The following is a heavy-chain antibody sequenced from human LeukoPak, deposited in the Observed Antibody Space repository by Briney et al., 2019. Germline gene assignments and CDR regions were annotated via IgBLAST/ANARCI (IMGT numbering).Heavy chain of an antibody. Sequence: ASVKVSCKASGYTFTGYYMHWVRQAPGQGLEWMGWINPNSGGTNYAQKFQGRVTMTRDTSISTAYMELSRLRSDDTAVYYCARDRGDSSGYYYNSFDYWGQGTLVTVSS. V-gene: IGHV1-2*02. CDR2: INPNSGGT. D-gene: IGHD3-22*01. CDR1: GYTFTGYY. CDR3: ARDRGDSSGYYYNSFDY. J-gene: IGHJ4*02.